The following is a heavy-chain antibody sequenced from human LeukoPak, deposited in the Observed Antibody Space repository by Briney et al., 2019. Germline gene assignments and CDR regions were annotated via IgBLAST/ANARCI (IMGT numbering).Heavy chain of an antibody. J-gene: IGHJ6*03. V-gene: IGHV3-33*01. Sequence: GGSLRLSCAASGFTFSSYGMYWVRQAPGKGLEWVALIWYDGSDKYYTDSVKGRFTISRDNSKSTLYLQMNSLTAEDTAVYYCARDADKWLENYYYYMDVWGKGTTVTVSS. D-gene: IGHD3-22*01. CDR2: IWYDGSDK. CDR3: ARDADKWLENYYYYMDV. CDR1: GFTFSSYG.